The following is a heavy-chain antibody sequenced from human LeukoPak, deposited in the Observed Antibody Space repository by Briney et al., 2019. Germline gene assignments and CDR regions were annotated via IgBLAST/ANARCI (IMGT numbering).Heavy chain of an antibody. CDR1: GYTFTGYY. CDR2: INPNSGGT. V-gene: IGHV1-2*02. CDR3: ARESSSSWYDC. J-gene: IGHJ4*02. Sequence: ASVKVSCKASGYTFTGYYMHWVRQAPGQGLEWMGWINPNSGGTNYAQNFQGRVTMTRDTSISTAYMEMSGWRSDDTAVYYCARESSSSWYDCWGQGTLVTVSS. D-gene: IGHD6-13*01.